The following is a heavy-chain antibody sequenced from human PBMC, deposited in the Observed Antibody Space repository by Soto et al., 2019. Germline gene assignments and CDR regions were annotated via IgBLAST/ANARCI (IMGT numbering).Heavy chain of an antibody. Sequence: SETLSLTCTVSGGSISSYYWSWIRQPPGKGLEWIGYIYYSGSTNYNPSLKSRVTISVDTSKDQFSLKLSSVTAADTAVYYCARDGGTANYYGGTDVWGQGTTVTVSS. CDR1: GGSISSYY. J-gene: IGHJ6*02. CDR2: IYYSGST. V-gene: IGHV4-59*01. CDR3: ARDGGTANYYGGTDV. D-gene: IGHD3-16*01.